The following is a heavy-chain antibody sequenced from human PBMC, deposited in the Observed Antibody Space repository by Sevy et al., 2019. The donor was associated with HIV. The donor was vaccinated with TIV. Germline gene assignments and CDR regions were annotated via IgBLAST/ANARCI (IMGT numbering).Heavy chain of an antibody. V-gene: IGHV3-30-3*01. CDR3: ARRDYDDRALDY. CDR2: ISYDGSNK. CDR1: GFTFSSYA. D-gene: IGHD3-10*02. J-gene: IGHJ4*02. Sequence: GGSLRLSCAASGFTFSSYAMHWVRQAPGKGLEWVAVISYDGSNKYDADSVKGRFTISRDNSKNTLYLQMNSLRAEDTAVYYCARRDYDDRALDYRGQGTLVTVSS.